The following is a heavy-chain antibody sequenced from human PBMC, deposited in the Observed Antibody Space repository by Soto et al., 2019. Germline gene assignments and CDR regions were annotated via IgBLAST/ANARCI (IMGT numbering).Heavy chain of an antibody. CDR1: GDSVSSNSAA. CDR2: TYYRSKWYN. D-gene: IGHD6-19*01. J-gene: IGHJ5*02. Sequence: SQTLSLPCAISGDSVSSNSAAWNWIRQSPSRGLEWLGRTYYRSKWYNDYAVSVKSRITINPDTSKNQFSLQLNSVTPEDTAVYYCAREGPLYSSGHNWFDPWGQGTLVTVSS. CDR3: AREGPLYSSGHNWFDP. V-gene: IGHV6-1*01.